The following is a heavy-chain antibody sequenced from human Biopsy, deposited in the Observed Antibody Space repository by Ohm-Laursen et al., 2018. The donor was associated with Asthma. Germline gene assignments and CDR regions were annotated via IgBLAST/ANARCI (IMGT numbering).Heavy chain of an antibody. D-gene: IGHD4-17*01. CDR3: ASDFPKDYVRYNFQF. J-gene: IGHJ4*02. Sequence: SSVKVSCKVSGYSLTDLSMHWVRQAPGQGLEWMGGHDHEEGGTVNARRFQGRVTMTEDTSTDTAYMKLSSLSSDDTAVYYCASDFPKDYVRYNFQFWGQGTLVTVSS. V-gene: IGHV1-24*01. CDR2: HDHEEGGT. CDR1: GYSLTDLS.